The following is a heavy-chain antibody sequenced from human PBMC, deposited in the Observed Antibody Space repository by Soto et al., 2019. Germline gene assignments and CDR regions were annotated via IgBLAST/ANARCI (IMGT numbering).Heavy chain of an antibody. V-gene: IGHV1-69*06. CDR3: ALDAIGGSYVY. Sequence: ASVKVSCKASGGTFSSYAISWVRQAPGQGLEWMGGIIPIFGTANYAQKFQGGVTITADKSTSTAYMELSSLRSEDTAVYYCALDAIGGSYVYWGQGTLVTVSS. D-gene: IGHD1-26*01. CDR1: GGTFSSYA. CDR2: IIPIFGTA. J-gene: IGHJ4*02.